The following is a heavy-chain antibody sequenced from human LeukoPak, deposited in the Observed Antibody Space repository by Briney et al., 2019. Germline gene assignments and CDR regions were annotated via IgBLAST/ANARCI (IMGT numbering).Heavy chain of an antibody. J-gene: IGHJ4*02. CDR3: ARGAFDYPGRDYFDY. V-gene: IGHV3-21*06. D-gene: IGHD3-9*01. CDR2: ISSRSTYI. CDR1: GFSFSGYS. Sequence: VGSPTLSCAASGFSFSGYSMNWVRQAPGKGLEWVSSISSRSTYIYYADSLKGRFTISRDNAKNSLHLQMKGLRVEDTAVYYCARGAFDYPGRDYFDYWGQGTQVTVTS.